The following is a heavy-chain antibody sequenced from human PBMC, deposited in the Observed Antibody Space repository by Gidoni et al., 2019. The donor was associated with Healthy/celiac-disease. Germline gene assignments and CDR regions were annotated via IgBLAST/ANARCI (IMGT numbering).Heavy chain of an antibody. CDR2: ISYDGSNK. D-gene: IGHD2-21*02. CDR1: GFTFRSYA. J-gene: IGHJ3*02. CDR3: ARDEYCGGDCYSPDAFDI. Sequence: QVQLVESGGGVVQPGRSLRLSCAASGFTFRSYAMHWVRQAPGKGLEWVAVISYDGSNKYYADSVKGRFTISRDNSKNTLYLQMNSLRAEDTAVYYCARDEYCGGDCYSPDAFDIWGQGTMVTVSS. V-gene: IGHV3-30-3*01.